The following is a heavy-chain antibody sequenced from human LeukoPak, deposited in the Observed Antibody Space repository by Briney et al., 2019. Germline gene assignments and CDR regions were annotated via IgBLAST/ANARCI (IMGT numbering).Heavy chain of an antibody. CDR1: DGSINSNYW. Sequence: SETLSLTCAVSDGSINSNYWWTWVRQSPGKGLEWIGEIYHTGSVNYNLSLESRVTISRDRSKNQFSLMLRSVTAADTAVYYCARHYDFRSAYNYWGQGILVTVSS. D-gene: IGHD3-3*01. J-gene: IGHJ4*02. V-gene: IGHV4-4*02. CDR3: ARHYDFRSAYNY. CDR2: IYHTGSV.